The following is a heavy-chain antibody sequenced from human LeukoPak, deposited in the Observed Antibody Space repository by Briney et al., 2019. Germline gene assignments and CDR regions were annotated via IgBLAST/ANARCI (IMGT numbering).Heavy chain of an antibody. CDR2: IFWDDDK. CDR3: AHSGLAASIDYFDY. J-gene: IGHJ4*02. V-gene: IGHV2-5*02. D-gene: IGHD2-15*01. CDR1: GFSLSTSRVA. Sequence: SGPTLVKPTQTLTLTCTFSGFSLSTSRVAVGWIRQPPGKALEWLALIFWDDDKRYSPSLKSRLTITKDTSKNQVVLTMTNMDPVDTATYYCAHSGLAASIDYFDYWGQGTLVTVSS.